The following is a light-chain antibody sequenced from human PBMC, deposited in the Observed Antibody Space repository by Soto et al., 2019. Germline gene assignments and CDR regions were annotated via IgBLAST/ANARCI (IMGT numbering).Light chain of an antibody. CDR3: QQRSNWPPIT. V-gene: IGKV3-11*01. CDR1: QSVKTF. Sequence: IALTQSPTTLSLSPGERVTLSCRAIQSVKTFLVWYQPRPGQPPRLLIHDASHRAAGIPARFSGSGFGTDFTLTISSLEPEDAAVYYCQQRSNWPPITFGQGTRLEIK. CDR2: DAS. J-gene: IGKJ5*01.